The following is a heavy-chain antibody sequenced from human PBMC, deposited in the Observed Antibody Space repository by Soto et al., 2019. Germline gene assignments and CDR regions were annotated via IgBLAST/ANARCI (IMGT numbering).Heavy chain of an antibody. V-gene: IGHV1-69*13. D-gene: IGHD2-15*01. CDR3: ARTVVVAATPIDYYGMDV. J-gene: IGHJ6*02. Sequence: SVKVSCKASGGTFSSYAISWVRQAPGQGVEWMGGIIPIFGTANYAQKFQGRVTITADESTSTAYMELSSLRSEDTAGYYCARTVVVAATPIDYYGMDVCGQGTTVTVSS. CDR2: IIPIFGTA. CDR1: GGTFSSYA.